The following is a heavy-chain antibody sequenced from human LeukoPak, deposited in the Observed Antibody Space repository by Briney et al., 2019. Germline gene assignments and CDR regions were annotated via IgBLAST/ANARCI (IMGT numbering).Heavy chain of an antibody. CDR2: ISAYNGNT. V-gene: IGHV1-18*01. J-gene: IGHJ4*02. Sequence: ASVKVSCKASGYTFTSYGISWVRQAPGQGLEWMGWISAYNGNTNYAQKLQGRVTMTTDTSTSTAYMELRSLRSDDTAVYYCARDPGIAAALSYKVFDCWGQGTLVTVSS. CDR1: GYTFTSYG. CDR3: ARDPGIAAALSYKVFDC. D-gene: IGHD6-13*01.